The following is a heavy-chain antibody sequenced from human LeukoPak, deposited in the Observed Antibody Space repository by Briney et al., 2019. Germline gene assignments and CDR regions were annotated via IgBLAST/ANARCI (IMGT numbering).Heavy chain of an antibody. D-gene: IGHD2-2*01. Sequence: ASVTVSCKASGYTFTGYYMHWVRQAPGQGLEWMGWINPNSGGTNYAQKFQGRVTMTRDTPISTACMELSRLGSDDTAVYYCARDYCSSTSCRLDYWGQGTLVTVSS. CDR1: GYTFTGYY. V-gene: IGHV1-2*02. CDR2: INPNSGGT. J-gene: IGHJ4*02. CDR3: ARDYCSSTSCRLDY.